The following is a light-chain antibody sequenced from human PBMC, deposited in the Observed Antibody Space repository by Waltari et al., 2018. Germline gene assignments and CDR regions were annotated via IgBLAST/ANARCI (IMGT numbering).Light chain of an antibody. Sequence: QSALTQPPSASGSPGQSVTIPCTGTSSDVGGYNYFSWYQQHPGKAPKVMIYEVSKRPSGVPDRFSGSKSGNTASLTVSGLQTEDEADYYCSSYAGSNIVFGTGTKVTVL. J-gene: IGLJ1*01. CDR3: SSYAGSNIV. V-gene: IGLV2-8*01. CDR2: EVS. CDR1: SSDVGGYNY.